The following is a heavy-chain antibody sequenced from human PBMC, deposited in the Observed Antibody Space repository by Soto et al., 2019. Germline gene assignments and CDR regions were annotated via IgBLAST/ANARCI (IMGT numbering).Heavy chain of an antibody. Sequence: PGGSRRLSCAASGFTFSDYAMHWVRQAPGKGLDWVAVVSHDGRNTHYADSVKGRFTISRDSSKNTVSLEMTSLRAKDTAVYYCAKGGRQWLVTFDFNYWGQGALVTVSS. D-gene: IGHD6-19*01. V-gene: IGHV3-30*18. CDR2: VSHDGRNT. J-gene: IGHJ4*02. CDR1: GFTFSDYA. CDR3: AKGGRQWLVTFDFNY.